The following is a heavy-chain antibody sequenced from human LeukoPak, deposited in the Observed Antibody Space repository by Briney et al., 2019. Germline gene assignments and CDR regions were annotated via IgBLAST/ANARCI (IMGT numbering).Heavy chain of an antibody. Sequence: GASVKVSCKASGYTFSDYFIHWLRQAPGQGLEWMGWINPNSGDTTYAQKFQDSVTMTRDASISTAYMDLSRLKSDDTAVYYCARDGSMDVRGQGTTVTVSS. J-gene: IGHJ6*02. CDR1: GYTFSDYF. CDR3: ARDGSMDV. CDR2: INPNSGDT. V-gene: IGHV1-2*02.